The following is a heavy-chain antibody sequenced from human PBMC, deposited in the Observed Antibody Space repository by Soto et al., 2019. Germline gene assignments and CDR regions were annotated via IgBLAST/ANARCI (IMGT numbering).Heavy chain of an antibody. Sequence: EVLLVESGGGSRQPGGSLRLSCVASGYTFNSHEMNWVRQAPGKGLEWISSISGSGTTNYAESVKGRFTISKDNAHKSLFLERNDLRVEDTAVYYCARGWIHWGQGTRFTVSS. CDR2: ISGSGTT. D-gene: IGHD5-12*01. CDR1: GYTFNSHE. CDR3: ARGWIH. J-gene: IGHJ4*02. V-gene: IGHV3-48*03.